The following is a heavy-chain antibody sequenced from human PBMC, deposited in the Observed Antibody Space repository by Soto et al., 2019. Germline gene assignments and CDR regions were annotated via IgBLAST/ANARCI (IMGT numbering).Heavy chain of an antibody. CDR3: ARPHHAHFNWFDP. CDR2: IYYSGST. CDR1: GGSISSSSYY. D-gene: IGHD2-8*01. J-gene: IGHJ5*02. V-gene: IGHV4-39*01. Sequence: SETLSLTCTVSGGSISSSSYYWGWIRQPTGKGLEWIGSIYYSGSTYYNPSLKSRVTISVDTSKNQFSLKLSSVTAADTAVYYCARPHHAHFNWFDPWGQGTLVTVSS.